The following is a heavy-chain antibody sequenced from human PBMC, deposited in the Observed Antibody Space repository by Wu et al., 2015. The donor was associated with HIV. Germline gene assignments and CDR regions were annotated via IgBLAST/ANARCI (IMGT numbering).Heavy chain of an antibody. CDR3: ARNSDSVATSLYSLGV. Sequence: QVQLVQFGTEVKKPGSSVKVTCKASGDGFTSYAVSWVRQAPGQGLEWMGGINPLFGTTKHSQRFQDRVTFTTDESKRTAYMELSSLRSEDTVIYYCARNSDSVATSLYSLGVWGQGTAVTVSS. D-gene: IGHD5-12*01. J-gene: IGHJ6*02. V-gene: IGHV1-69*05. CDR2: INPLFGTT. CDR1: GDGFTSYA.